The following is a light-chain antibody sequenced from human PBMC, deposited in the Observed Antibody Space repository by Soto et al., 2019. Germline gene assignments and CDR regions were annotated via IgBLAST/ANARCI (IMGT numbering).Light chain of an antibody. V-gene: IGKV1-5*03. CDR3: QHYNSYPYT. CDR1: QSISNW. J-gene: IGKJ2*01. Sequence: DIQMTQSPSTLSASVGDRVTITCRASQSISNWLAWYQQKPGKAPKLLIYKASTLESGVPSRFSGSGSGTERTLTISSLQPDDFATYYFQHYNSYPYTFGQGSKLEIK. CDR2: KAS.